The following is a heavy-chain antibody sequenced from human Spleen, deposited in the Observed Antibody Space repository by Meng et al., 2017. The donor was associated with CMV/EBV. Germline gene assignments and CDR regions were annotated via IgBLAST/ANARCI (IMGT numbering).Heavy chain of an antibody. CDR1: GYNFTGYY. V-gene: IGHV1-2*02. Sequence: CKASGYNFTGYYMHWVRQAPGQGLEWMGWINPNSGGTNYAQKFQGRVTMTRDTSISTAYMELSRLRSDDTAVYYCARAPIRNYDWFDPWGQGTLVTVSS. J-gene: IGHJ5*02. CDR2: INPNSGGT. CDR3: ARAPIRNYDWFDP. D-gene: IGHD1-7*01.